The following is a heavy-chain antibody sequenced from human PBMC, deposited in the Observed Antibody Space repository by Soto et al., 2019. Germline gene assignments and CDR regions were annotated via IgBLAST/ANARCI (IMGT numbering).Heavy chain of an antibody. CDR3: ARTNVVITIDAPLYYYYGMDV. D-gene: IGHD3-22*01. V-gene: IGHV1-46*01. J-gene: IGHJ6*02. Sequence: ASVKVSCKASGYTFTSYYMHWVRQAPGQGLEWMGIINPSGGGTSYAQKFQGRVTMTRDTSTSTVYMELSSLRSEDTAVYYCARTNVVITIDAPLYYYYGMDVWGQGTTVTVSS. CDR2: INPSGGGT. CDR1: GYTFTSYY.